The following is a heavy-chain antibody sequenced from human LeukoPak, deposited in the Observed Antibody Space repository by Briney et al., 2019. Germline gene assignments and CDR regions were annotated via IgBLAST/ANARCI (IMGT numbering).Heavy chain of an antibody. J-gene: IGHJ4*02. CDR2: ISGSGGST. Sequence: GGSLRLSCAGSGFTFSNYWMSWVRQAPGKGPEWVSVISGSGGSTYYADSVKGRFTISRDNSKNTLYLQMNSLRAEDTAVYYCAKFGTYYYDSGSASGHYFDYWGQGTLVTVSS. CDR1: GFTFSNYW. D-gene: IGHD3-10*01. CDR3: AKFGTYYYDSGSASGHYFDY. V-gene: IGHV3-23*01.